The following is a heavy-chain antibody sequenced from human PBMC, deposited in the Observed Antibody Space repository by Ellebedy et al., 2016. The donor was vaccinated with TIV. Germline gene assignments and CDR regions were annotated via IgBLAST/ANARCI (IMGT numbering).Heavy chain of an antibody. V-gene: IGHV3-48*03. CDR3: GSVFEN. CDR2: MSGSGTTI. Sequence: GESLKISCAASGFTFSTYEMNWVRQAPGKGLEWIVHMSGSGTTIHYADSVRGRFTISRDNAKNMVYLQMNSLRVEDTAVYYCGSVFENWGQGILVTVSS. J-gene: IGHJ4*02. D-gene: IGHD5/OR15-5a*01. CDR1: GFTFSTYE.